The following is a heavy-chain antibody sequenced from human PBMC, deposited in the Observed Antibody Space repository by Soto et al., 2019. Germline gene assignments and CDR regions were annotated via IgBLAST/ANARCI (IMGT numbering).Heavy chain of an antibody. CDR2: FVPIFGTI. D-gene: IGHD3-3*02. Sequence: QVQLVQSAAELKKPGSSVKVSCKAAGGTFSNFAVSWVRQASVQGLEWMGGFVPIFGTIKYAQRFQGRVTISADESTGTAYMELRSMSSEDTDVYYCSRFRFTQFCSISYFYDGLDVWGQGTAVTVSS. V-gene: IGHV1-69*01. J-gene: IGHJ6*02. CDR3: SRFRFTQFCSISYFYDGLDV. CDR1: GGTFSNFA.